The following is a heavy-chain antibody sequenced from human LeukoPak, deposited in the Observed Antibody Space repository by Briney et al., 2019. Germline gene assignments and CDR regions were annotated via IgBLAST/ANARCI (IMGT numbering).Heavy chain of an antibody. CDR2: INPNSGGT. CDR1: GYTLTGYY. Sequence: ASVKVSCKASGYTLTGYYMHWVRQAPGQGLEWMGRINPNSGGTNYAQKFQGRVTMTRDTSISTAYMELSRLRSDDTAVYYCARVLGTRLTNYYYYGMDVWGQGTTVTVSS. V-gene: IGHV1-2*06. D-gene: IGHD1-14*01. CDR3: ARVLGTRLTNYYYYGMDV. J-gene: IGHJ6*02.